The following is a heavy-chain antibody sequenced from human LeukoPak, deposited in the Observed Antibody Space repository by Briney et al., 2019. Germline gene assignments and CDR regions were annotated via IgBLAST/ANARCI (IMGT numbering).Heavy chain of an antibody. Sequence: KPSETLSLTCTVSGGSISSYYWSWIRQPPGKGLEWIGYISYSGNSNYNPSLKSRVTISVDSSKTQFSLKLSSVTAADTAFYYCARHVEGVGLDYWGQGTLVTVSS. CDR3: ARHVEGVGLDY. D-gene: IGHD3-16*01. V-gene: IGHV4-59*08. CDR1: GGSISSYY. J-gene: IGHJ4*02. CDR2: ISYSGNS.